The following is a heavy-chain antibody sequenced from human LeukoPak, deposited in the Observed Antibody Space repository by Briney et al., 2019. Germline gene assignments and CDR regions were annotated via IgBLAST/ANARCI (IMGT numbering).Heavy chain of an antibody. CDR2: INAGNGNT. J-gene: IGHJ4*02. V-gene: IGHV1-3*01. Sequence: GASVTVSCKASGYTSTSYAMHWVRQAPGQRLEWMGWINAGNGNTKYSQKFQGRVTITRDTSASTAYMELSSLRSEDTAVYYCARGSGSYTFDYWGQGTLVTVSS. CDR3: ARGSGSYTFDY. CDR1: GYTSTSYA. D-gene: IGHD3-10*01.